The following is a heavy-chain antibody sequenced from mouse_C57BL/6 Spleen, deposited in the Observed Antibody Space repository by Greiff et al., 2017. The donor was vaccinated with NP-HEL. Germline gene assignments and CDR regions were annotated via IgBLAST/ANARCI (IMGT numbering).Heavy chain of an antibody. CDR1: GFSLTSYA. CDR2: IWTGGGT. CDR3: ARNHYYGSNSPFDY. J-gene: IGHJ2*01. D-gene: IGHD1-1*01. V-gene: IGHV2-9-1*01. Sequence: VKLMESGPGLVAPSQSLSITCTVSGFSLTSYAISWVRQPPGKGLEWLGVIWTGGGTNYNSALKSRLSISKDNSKSQVFLKMNSLQTDDTARYYCARNHYYGSNSPFDYWGQGTTLTVSS.